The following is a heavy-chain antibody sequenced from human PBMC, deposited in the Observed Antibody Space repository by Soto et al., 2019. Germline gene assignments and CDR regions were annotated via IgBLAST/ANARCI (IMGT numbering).Heavy chain of an antibody. V-gene: IGHV4-30-2*01. CDR3: ARVQIDYYDSSGFSPWFDP. J-gene: IGHJ5*01. CDR1: GGSISSGDYS. D-gene: IGHD3-22*01. CDR2: IYHSGST. Sequence: SETLSLTCTVSGGSISSGDYSWSWIRQPPGKGLEWIGYIYHSGSTYYNPSLKSRVTISVDRSKNQFSPKLSSVTAADTAVYYCARVQIDYYDSSGFSPWFDPWGQGTLVTVSS.